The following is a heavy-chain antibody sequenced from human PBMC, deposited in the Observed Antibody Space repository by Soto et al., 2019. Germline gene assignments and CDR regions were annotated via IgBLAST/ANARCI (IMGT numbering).Heavy chain of an antibody. Sequence: GGSLRVSCASSGFTFSSYAMIWVRQGPGKGLDWVSAISGSGGSTYYAYCVKGGFTISRDNSKNTLYLQMNSLRAEDTAVYYCTPARIAAAGHPDYYYYYGMDVWGQGTTVTVS. J-gene: IGHJ6*02. D-gene: IGHD6-13*01. CDR3: TPARIAAAGHPDYYYYYGMDV. V-gene: IGHV3-23*01. CDR2: ISGSGGST. CDR1: GFTFSSYA.